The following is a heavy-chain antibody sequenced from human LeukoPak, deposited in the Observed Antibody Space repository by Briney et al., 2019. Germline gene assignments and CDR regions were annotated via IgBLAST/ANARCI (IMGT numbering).Heavy chain of an antibody. CDR3: ARTECSSTSCYIFSDAFDI. CDR2: IYHSGST. V-gene: IGHV4-30-2*01. D-gene: IGHD2-2*02. Sequence: SQTLSLTCAVSGGSISSGGYSWSWIRQPPGKGLEWIGYIYHSGSTYYNPSLKSRVTISVDKSKNQFSLKLSSVTAADTAVYYCARTECSSTSCYIFSDAFDIWGQGTMVTVSS. J-gene: IGHJ3*02. CDR1: GGSISSGGYS.